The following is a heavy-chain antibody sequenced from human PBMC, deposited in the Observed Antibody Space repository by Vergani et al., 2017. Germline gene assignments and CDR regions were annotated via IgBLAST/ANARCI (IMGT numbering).Heavy chain of an antibody. CDR3: ARTVLRFLEVDY. CDR2: IYYSGST. Sequence: QLQLQESGPGLVKPSETLSLTCTVSGGSISSSSYYWGWIRQPPGKGLEWIGSIYYSGSTYYNPSLKSRVTISVDTSKNQFSLKLSSVTAADTAVYYCARTVLRFLEVDYWGQGTLVTVSS. J-gene: IGHJ4*02. V-gene: IGHV4-39*01. D-gene: IGHD3-3*01. CDR1: GGSISSSSYY.